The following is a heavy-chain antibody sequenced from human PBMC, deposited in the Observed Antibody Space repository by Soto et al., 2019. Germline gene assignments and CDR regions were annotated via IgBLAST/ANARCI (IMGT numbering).Heavy chain of an antibody. J-gene: IGHJ5*02. V-gene: IGHV3-30-3*01. CDR3: ARAMDTAMASKDNWFDP. CDR1: GFTFRSYA. Sequence: QVQLVESGGGVVQPGRSPRLSCAASGFTFRSYAMHWVRQAPGKGLEWVAVISYDENNRYYTDSVKGRFTISRDNSKNTRYLQVNSLRAEDTAVYYCARAMDTAMASKDNWFDPWGQGTLVTVSS. D-gene: IGHD5-18*01. CDR2: ISYDENNR.